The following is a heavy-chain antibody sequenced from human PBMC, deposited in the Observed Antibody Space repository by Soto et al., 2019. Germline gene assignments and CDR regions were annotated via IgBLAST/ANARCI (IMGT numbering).Heavy chain of an antibody. CDR2: VSDVERA. D-gene: IGHD2-15*01. J-gene: IGHJ5*02. CDR3: ARPHSTAFAWAAES. V-gene: IGHV3-53*01. Sequence: EVRLVESGGGLIQPGGSLRLSYVVSGFSVSSNYMSWVRQAPGKGLEWVTVVSDVERANYADSVKGRFTVSRDISKRTVFLQMNSLRAEDTAVYYCARPHSTAFAWAAESWGQGTLVIVSS. CDR1: GFSVSSNY.